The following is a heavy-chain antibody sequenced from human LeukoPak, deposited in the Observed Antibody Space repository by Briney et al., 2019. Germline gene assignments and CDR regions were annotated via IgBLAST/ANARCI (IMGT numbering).Heavy chain of an antibody. D-gene: IGHD3-3*01. V-gene: IGHV3-23*01. J-gene: IGHJ4*02. CDR3: ARCRDYNFWSGSAVDY. CDR1: GFTFSSYA. CDR2: ISGSGGST. Sequence: QPGGSLRLSCAASGFTFSSYAMSWVRQAPGKGLEWVSAISGSGGSTYYADSVKGRFTISRDNSKNTLYLQMDSLRAEDTAVYYCARCRDYNFWSGSAVDYWGQGTLVTVSS.